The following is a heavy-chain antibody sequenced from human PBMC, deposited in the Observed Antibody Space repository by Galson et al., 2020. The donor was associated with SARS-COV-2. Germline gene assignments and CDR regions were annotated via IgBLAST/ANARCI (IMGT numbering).Heavy chain of an antibody. Sequence: ETSETLSLTCTVSGGSVSSGGSYWTWIRQSPGKGLEWLGYIYYSGGTYYNSSLESRVIISVDTSKNQFSLKLSSVTAADTAVYYCARDLGADIDAFDIWGQGTLVTVSA. D-gene: IGHD3-16*01. CDR3: ARDLGADIDAFDI. V-gene: IGHV4-30-4*01. CDR2: IYYSGGT. J-gene: IGHJ3*02. CDR1: GGSVSSGGSY.